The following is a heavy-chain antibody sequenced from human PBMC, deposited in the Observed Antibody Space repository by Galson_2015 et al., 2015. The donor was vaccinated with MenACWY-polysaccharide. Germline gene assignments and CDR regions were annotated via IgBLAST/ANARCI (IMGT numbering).Heavy chain of an antibody. CDR3: ARGFCSGGTCLRWDDAFDF. D-gene: IGHD2-15*01. CDR1: GFSISTYW. V-gene: IGHV3-74*03. J-gene: IGHJ3*01. CDR2: INSDGSSA. Sequence: SLRLCCAASGFSISTYWMHWVRQVGGKGLMWVSRINSDGSSATYADSVSGRLTFSRDNAENTVYLQVNSLRVEDTAVYYCARGFCSGGTCLRWDDAFDFRGQGTMVIVSS.